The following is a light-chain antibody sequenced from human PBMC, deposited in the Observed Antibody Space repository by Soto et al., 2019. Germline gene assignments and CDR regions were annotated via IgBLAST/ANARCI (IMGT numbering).Light chain of an antibody. CDR2: DVS. J-gene: IGKJ2*01. Sequence: DIRMTQSPSTLSASIGDTVTLTCRASQSLTGRLAWYQQKPGRPPKLRIYDVSILKSGVPSRFSRSESGEDFTLTDTCLRHGAIAAFNSQQDKVYQYSFG. CDR1: QSLTGR. V-gene: IGKV1-5*01. CDR3: QQDKVYQYS.